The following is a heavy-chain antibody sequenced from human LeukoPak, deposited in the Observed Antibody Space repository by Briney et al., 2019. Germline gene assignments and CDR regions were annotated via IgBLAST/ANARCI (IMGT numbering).Heavy chain of an antibody. V-gene: IGHV3-33*05. D-gene: IGHD2-21*01. CDR1: GFIFSHYG. Sequence: GGSLRLSCAASGFIFSHYGMHWVRQAPGKGLEWVAVIQNDASTENFADSVKGRFTISRDNSKNTVFLQMNSLRVEDTAVYYCARELSQIVWGGLDYGGQGTLVTVSS. J-gene: IGHJ4*02. CDR2: IQNDASTE. CDR3: ARELSQIVWGGLDY.